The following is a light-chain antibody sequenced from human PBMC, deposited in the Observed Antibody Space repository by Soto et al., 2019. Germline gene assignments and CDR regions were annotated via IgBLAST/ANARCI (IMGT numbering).Light chain of an antibody. CDR3: LQSFNTPLT. J-gene: IGKJ4*01. CDR1: QSISNY. V-gene: IGKV1-39*01. Sequence: EIQMTQSPSSLSASVGDRVTITCRASQSISNYLSWYQQKAGKAPKLLIFDTSTLQSGVPSRFSGSGSGTEFTLTISSLQPKDFATYYCLQSFNTPLTFGGGSTIEIK. CDR2: DTS.